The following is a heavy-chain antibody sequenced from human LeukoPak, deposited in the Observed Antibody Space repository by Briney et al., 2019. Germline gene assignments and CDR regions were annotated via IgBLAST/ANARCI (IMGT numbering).Heavy chain of an antibody. Sequence: GGSLRLSRAASRFTLSNYWMSWLRQAPGKGLEWVANIKQDGSETYYVDSVKGRFTISRDNAKNSLSLQMNSLRAEDTAVYYCARQRGSGCLDYWGQGTLVTVSS. CDR1: RFTLSNYW. CDR2: IKQDGSET. D-gene: IGHD6-19*01. CDR3: ARQRGSGCLDY. V-gene: IGHV3-7*01. J-gene: IGHJ4*02.